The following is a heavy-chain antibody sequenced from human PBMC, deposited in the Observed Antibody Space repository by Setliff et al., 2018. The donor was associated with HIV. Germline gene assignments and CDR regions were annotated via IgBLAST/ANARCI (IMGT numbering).Heavy chain of an antibody. CDR2: VYSTGSI. CDR3: ARAEGDAYNSLPYFDS. J-gene: IGHJ4*02. V-gene: IGHV4-59*01. CDR1: GGSMSRFY. D-gene: IGHD1-1*01. Sequence: SETLSLTCTVSGGSMSRFYWTWIRQPPGKGLEWIGFVYSTGSINYSPSFRGRLTISLDTSENQFSLHLTSVTAADTVVYYCARAEGDAYNSLPYFDSWGPGALVTVSS.